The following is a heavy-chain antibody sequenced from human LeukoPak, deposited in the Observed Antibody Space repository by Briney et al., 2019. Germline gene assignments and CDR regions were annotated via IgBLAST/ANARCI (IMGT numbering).Heavy chain of an antibody. D-gene: IGHD5-24*01. Sequence: ASVTVSCKASGYTFSGYLMHWVRQAPGQGLEWMGWINPNSGGTNYAQNFQGRVTMTSDTSITTAYMELSRLTSDDTAVYYCARDGDGYQWGQGTPVTVSS. V-gene: IGHV1-2*02. CDR2: INPNSGGT. CDR1: GYTFSGYL. J-gene: IGHJ4*02. CDR3: ARDGDGYQ.